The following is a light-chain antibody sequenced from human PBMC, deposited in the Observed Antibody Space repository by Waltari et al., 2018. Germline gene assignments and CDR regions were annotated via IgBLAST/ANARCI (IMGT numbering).Light chain of an antibody. V-gene: IGKV3-15*01. CDR1: QYISNN. CDR2: GAS. J-gene: IGKJ1*01. Sequence: EIVMTQSPATLSVSPGDRATLYCRASQYISNNVAWYQHKLGQAPRLLIYGASTRATGIPARFSGSGSGTEFTLTISSMQSEDFAVYYCQQYNNWPPWTFGRGTKVEIK. CDR3: QQYNNWPPWT.